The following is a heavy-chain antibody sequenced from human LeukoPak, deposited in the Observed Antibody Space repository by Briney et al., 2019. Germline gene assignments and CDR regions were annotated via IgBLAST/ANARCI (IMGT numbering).Heavy chain of an antibody. Sequence: PGGSLRLSCAASEFTVTSNYMSWVRQAPGKGLEWVSAISGSGGSTYYADSVKGRFTISRDNSKNTLYLQMNSLRAEDTAVYYCAKGGGKYNWFDPWGQGTLVTVSS. J-gene: IGHJ5*02. CDR3: AKGGGKYNWFDP. V-gene: IGHV3-23*01. CDR1: EFTVTSNY. D-gene: IGHD3-10*01. CDR2: ISGSGGST.